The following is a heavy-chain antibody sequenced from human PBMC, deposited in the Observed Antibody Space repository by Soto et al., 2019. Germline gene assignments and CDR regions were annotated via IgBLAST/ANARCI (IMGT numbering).Heavy chain of an antibody. CDR2: IIPIFGTA. CDR1: GGTFSSYA. Sequence: SVKVSCKASGGTFSSYAISWVRQAPGQGLEWMGGIIPIFGTANYAQKFQGRVTITADESTSTAYMELSSLRSEDTAVYYCARGRRDIAAAGNGYWGQGTLVTVSS. D-gene: IGHD6-13*01. CDR3: ARGRRDIAAAGNGY. V-gene: IGHV1-69*13. J-gene: IGHJ4*02.